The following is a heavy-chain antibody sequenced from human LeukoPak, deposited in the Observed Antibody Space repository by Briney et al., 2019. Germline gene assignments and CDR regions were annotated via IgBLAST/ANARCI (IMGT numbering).Heavy chain of an antibody. CDR2: IDKKDKGYATAT. J-gene: IGHJ5*02. V-gene: IGHV3-73*01. CDR1: LVTFRGAA. D-gene: IGHD1-26*01. CDR3: TSDSGTYNWFDP. Sequence: PGGSLKLSCAASLVTFRGAAICSGRQSSGKGLEWVGQIDKKDKGYATATAYAASVKGRFTISRDDSINTAYLQMKSLKTEDTALNYCTSDSGTYNWFDPWGQGTLVTVSS.